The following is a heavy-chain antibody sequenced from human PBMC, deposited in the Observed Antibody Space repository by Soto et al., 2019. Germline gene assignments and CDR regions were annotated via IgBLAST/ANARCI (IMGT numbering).Heavy chain of an antibody. J-gene: IGHJ3*02. D-gene: IGHD4-17*01. V-gene: IGHV4-4*02. CDR3: ARDPRPYGGLNHAFDI. Sequence: QVQLQESGPGLVKPSGTLSLTCAVSGGSISSSNWWSWVRQPPGKGLEWIGEIYHSGSTNYNPSLKGRVTISVDKSKNQFSLKLSSVTAADTAVYYCARDPRPYGGLNHAFDIWGQGTMVTVSS. CDR2: IYHSGST. CDR1: GGSISSSNW.